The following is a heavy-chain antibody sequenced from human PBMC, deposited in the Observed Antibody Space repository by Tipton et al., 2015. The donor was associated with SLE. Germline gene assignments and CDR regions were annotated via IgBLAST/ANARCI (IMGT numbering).Heavy chain of an antibody. Sequence: TLSLTCTVSGGSISSGGYYWSWIRQHPGKGLEWIGYIYYSGNTYYNPSLKSRVTISVDTSKNQFSLKLSSATAADTAVYYCARRSPVGDSRSGQGNDIWGQGTLVTVSS. V-gene: IGHV4-31*03. CDR2: IYYSGNT. CDR3: ARRSPVGDSRSGQGNDI. CDR1: GGSISSGGYY. J-gene: IGHJ3*02. D-gene: IGHD3-3*01.